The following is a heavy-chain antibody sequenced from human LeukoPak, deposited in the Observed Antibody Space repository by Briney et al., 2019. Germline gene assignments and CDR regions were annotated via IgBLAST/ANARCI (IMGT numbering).Heavy chain of an antibody. CDR3: VRDVQGREETVVGDY. CDR2: ISFDKTTK. J-gene: IGHJ4*02. Sequence: GGSLRLSCAASGFAFGRYAMHWVRQPPGKGLEWVAVISFDKTTKDYGDSVKGRFTISRDNSENKVYLQMNNVRVDDTAVYYCVRDVQGREETVVGDYWGQGTRVTVSS. D-gene: IGHD3-22*01. CDR1: GFAFGRYA. V-gene: IGHV3-33*01.